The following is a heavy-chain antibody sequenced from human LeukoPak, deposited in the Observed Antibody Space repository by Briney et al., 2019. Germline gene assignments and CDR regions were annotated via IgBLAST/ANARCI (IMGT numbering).Heavy chain of an antibody. V-gene: IGHV4-59*01. CDR2: IYHSGST. CDR1: GGSISSYY. J-gene: IGHJ4*02. Sequence: SETLSLTCSVSGGSISSYYWSWIRQPPGKGLEWIGYIYHSGSTNHNLSLKSRVTISVDTSKNQFSLKLSSVTAADTAVYYCARVTSSWSFDYWGQGTLVTASS. D-gene: IGHD6-13*01. CDR3: ARVTSSWSFDY.